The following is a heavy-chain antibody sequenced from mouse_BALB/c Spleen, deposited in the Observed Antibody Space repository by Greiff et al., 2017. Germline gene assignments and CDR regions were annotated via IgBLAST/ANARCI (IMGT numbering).Heavy chain of an antibody. CDR3: ARQGGGHAWFAY. J-gene: IGHJ3*01. CDR2: ISSGGSYT. Sequence: EVQLVESGGDLVKPGGSLKLSCAASGFTFSSYGMSWVRQTPDKRLEWVATISSGGSYTYYPDSVKGRFTISRDNAKNTLYLQMSSLKSEDTAMYYCARQGGGHAWFAYWGQGTLVTVSA. CDR1: GFTFSSYG. D-gene: IGHD6-1*01. V-gene: IGHV5-6*01.